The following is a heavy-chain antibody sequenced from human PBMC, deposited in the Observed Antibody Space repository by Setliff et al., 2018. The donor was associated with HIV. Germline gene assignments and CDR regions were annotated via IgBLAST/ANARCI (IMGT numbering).Heavy chain of an antibody. CDR2: MCHGGNNN. CDR3: ARGAWIQLWNGDFDI. CDR1: GYSISSDYC. V-gene: IGHV4-38-2*01. Sequence: PSETLSLTCGVSGYSISSDYCWGWIRQPPGKGLEWIGNMCHGGNNNYYNPSLKSRVTISVDTSKNQFFLKVTSVTAADTAVYYCARGAWIQLWNGDFDIWGQGTMVTVSS. D-gene: IGHD5-18*01. J-gene: IGHJ3*02.